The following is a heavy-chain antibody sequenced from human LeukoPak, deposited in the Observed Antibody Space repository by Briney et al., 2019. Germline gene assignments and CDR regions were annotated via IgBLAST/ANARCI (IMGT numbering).Heavy chain of an antibody. CDR1: GGSISSYY. V-gene: IGHV4-4*07. CDR3: ARAEPKYYYGSGLGEYYYMDV. J-gene: IGHJ6*03. CDR2: IYTSGST. Sequence: SETLSLTCTVSGGSISSYYWSWIRQPAGKGLEWIGRIYTSGSTNYNPSLKSRVTMSVDTSKNQFSLKLSSVTAADTAVYYCARAEPKYYYGSGLGEYYYMDVWGKGTTVTVSS. D-gene: IGHD3-10*01.